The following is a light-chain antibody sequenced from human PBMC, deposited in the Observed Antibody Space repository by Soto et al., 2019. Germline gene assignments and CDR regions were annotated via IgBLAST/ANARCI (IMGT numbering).Light chain of an antibody. CDR3: CSYAGRYTYV. CDR1: RGDVGGYNY. CDR2: DVS. V-gene: IGLV2-11*01. Sequence: QSVLTHPRSVSGSPGQSVTISFAGTRGDVGGYNYVSWYQQHPGKAPKLMIYDVSKRPSGVPDRFSGSKSGNTASLTISGLQAEDEADYYCCSYAGRYTYVFGTGTKVTVL. J-gene: IGLJ1*01.